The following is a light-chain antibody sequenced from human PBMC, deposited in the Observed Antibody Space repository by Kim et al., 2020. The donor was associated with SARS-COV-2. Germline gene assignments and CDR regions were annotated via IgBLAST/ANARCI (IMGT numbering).Light chain of an antibody. Sequence: DIVMTQSPLSLPVTLGQPASISCRTSHSLVYKDGNIYLIWFQQRPGQTPGRLIYKVSNRHSGVADRFSGSGSGTDFTLKIRCVDSLSISIYSCMLGTSLPYTFGQETKLEI. V-gene: IGKV2-30*01. CDR3: MLGTSLPYT. J-gene: IGKJ2*01. CDR1: HSLVYKDGNIY. CDR2: KVS.